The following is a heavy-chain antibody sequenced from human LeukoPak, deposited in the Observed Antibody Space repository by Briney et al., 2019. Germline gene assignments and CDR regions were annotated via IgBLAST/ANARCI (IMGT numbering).Heavy chain of an antibody. Sequence: GGSLRLSCAVSGFTFTSYDINWVRQATGQGLEWMGWMNPNSGNTGYAQKFQGRVTMTRNTSISTAYMELSSLRSEDTAVYYCARGPTTVETRIYYYYYYMDVWGKGTTVTVSS. CDR3: ARGPTTVETRIYYYYYYMDV. D-gene: IGHD4-23*01. V-gene: IGHV1-8*01. J-gene: IGHJ6*03. CDR2: MNPNSGNT. CDR1: GFTFTSYD.